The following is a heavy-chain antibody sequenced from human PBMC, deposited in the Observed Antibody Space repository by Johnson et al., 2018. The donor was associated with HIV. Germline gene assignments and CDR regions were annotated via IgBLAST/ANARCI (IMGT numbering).Heavy chain of an antibody. V-gene: IGHV3-33*06. Sequence: QVLLVESGGGVVRPGGSLRLSCAASGFTFSSYGMHWVRQAPGKGLEWVAVIWYDGSNKYYADSVKGRFTISRDNSKNTLYLQMNSLRAEDTAVYYCAKDLRSGNRREAFDIWGQGTMVTVSS. CDR3: AKDLRSGNRREAFDI. J-gene: IGHJ3*02. D-gene: IGHD1-14*01. CDR2: IWYDGSNK. CDR1: GFTFSSYG.